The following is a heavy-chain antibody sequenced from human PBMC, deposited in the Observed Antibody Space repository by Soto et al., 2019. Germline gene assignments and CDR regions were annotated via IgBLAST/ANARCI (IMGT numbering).Heavy chain of an antibody. CDR3: ATKQADSSSWIY. CDR1: GYTLTELS. Sequence: ASVKVSCKVSGYTLTELSMHWVRQAPGKGLEWMGGFDPEDGETIYAQKFQGRVTMTEDTSTDTAYMELSSLRSEDTAVYYCATKQADSSSWIYWGQGTLGTVSS. CDR2: FDPEDGET. J-gene: IGHJ4*02. V-gene: IGHV1-24*01. D-gene: IGHD6-13*01.